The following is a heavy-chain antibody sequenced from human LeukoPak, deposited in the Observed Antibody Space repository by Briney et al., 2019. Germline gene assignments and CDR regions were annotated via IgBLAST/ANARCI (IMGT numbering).Heavy chain of an antibody. Sequence: ASVKVSCKASGYTFTSYGISWVRQAPGQGLEWMGWISAYNGNTNYAQKLQGRVTMTTDTSTSTAYMELRSLRSDDTAVYYCARDGPLLRYFDWLPVGYYYGMDVWGQGTTVTVSS. CDR3: ARDGPLLRYFDWLPVGYYYGMDV. D-gene: IGHD3-9*01. J-gene: IGHJ6*02. V-gene: IGHV1-18*01. CDR1: GYTFTSYG. CDR2: ISAYNGNT.